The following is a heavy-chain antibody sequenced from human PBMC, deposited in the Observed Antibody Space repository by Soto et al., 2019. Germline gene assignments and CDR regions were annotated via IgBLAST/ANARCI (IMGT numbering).Heavy chain of an antibody. V-gene: IGHV3-23*01. D-gene: IGHD3-10*01. CDR1: GFTFSSYA. J-gene: IGHJ4*02. Sequence: GGSLTLSCAASGFTFSSYAMSCVRQAPGKGLEWVSAISGSGGSTYYADSVKGRFTISRDNSKNTLYLQMNSLRAEDTAVYYCAKDNLWFGEFPDYWGQGTLVTVSS. CDR3: AKDNLWFGEFPDY. CDR2: ISGSGGST.